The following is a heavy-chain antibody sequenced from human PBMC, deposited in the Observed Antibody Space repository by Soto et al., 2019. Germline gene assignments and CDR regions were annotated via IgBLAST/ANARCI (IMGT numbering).Heavy chain of an antibody. Sequence: GSLRLSCTASGFTFRGSAMTWVGQAPGQALEWVASTSVRGGTTNYADSVKARFTIYTDNSKKTPYLRMNTLRAEDTAVYYCAKDRGTSIDVHRYFHYYGMDVWGQGTTVTVSS. CDR2: TSVRGGTT. CDR3: AKDRGTSIDVHRYFHYYGMDV. D-gene: IGHD2-2*01. V-gene: IGHV3-23*01. CDR1: GFTFRGSA. J-gene: IGHJ6*02.